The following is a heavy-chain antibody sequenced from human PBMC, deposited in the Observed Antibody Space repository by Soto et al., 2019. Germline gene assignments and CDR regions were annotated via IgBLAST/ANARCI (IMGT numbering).Heavy chain of an antibody. Sequence: QVQLVQSGAAVKKPGSSVKGSCKASADTFNSYSLSWLRQAPGQRLEWMGGITPVFGTADYAQSFEDRLTITADDSTSTVYMELSSLRSDDPAVYYCARSLEGTTVTNWFDPWGQGALVTVSS. V-gene: IGHV1-69*01. J-gene: IGHJ5*02. CDR1: ADTFNSYS. CDR2: ITPVFGTA. D-gene: IGHD4-17*01. CDR3: ARSLEGTTVTNWFDP.